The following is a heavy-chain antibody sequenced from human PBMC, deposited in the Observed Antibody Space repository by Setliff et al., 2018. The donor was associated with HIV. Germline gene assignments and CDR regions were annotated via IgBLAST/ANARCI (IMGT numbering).Heavy chain of an antibody. Sequence: PSETLSLTCTVSGGSMSTYYWSWIRQPPGKGLEWIGYIYTSGSTYYNPSLKSRVTISVDTSKNQFSLNLSSVTAADTAVYYCASLFHDTSAPWLYYFDHWGQGTLVTVSS. V-gene: IGHV4-4*08. D-gene: IGHD3-22*01. CDR1: GGSMSTYY. J-gene: IGHJ4*02. CDR3: ASLFHDTSAPWLYYFDH. CDR2: IYTSGST.